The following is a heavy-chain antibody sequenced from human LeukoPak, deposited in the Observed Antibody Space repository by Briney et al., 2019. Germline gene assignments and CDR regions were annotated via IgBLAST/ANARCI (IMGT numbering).Heavy chain of an antibody. J-gene: IGHJ4*02. Sequence: AASVKVSCKASGGTFSSYAISWVRQAPGQGLEWMGGIIPIFGTANYAQKFQGRVTITADESTSTAYMELGSLRSEDTAVYYCTRGAGPSSEWLLGWGQGTLVTVSS. CDR1: GGTFSSYA. V-gene: IGHV1-69*13. CDR3: TRGAGPSSEWLLG. CDR2: IIPIFGTA. D-gene: IGHD3-3*01.